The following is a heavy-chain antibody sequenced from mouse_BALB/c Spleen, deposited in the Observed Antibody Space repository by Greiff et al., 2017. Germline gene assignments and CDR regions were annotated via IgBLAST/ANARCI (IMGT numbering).Heavy chain of an antibody. CDR1: GYAFSSYW. J-gene: IGHJ4*01. D-gene: IGHD1-1*01. CDR3: ASEGSISYYYAMDY. CDR2: IYPGDGDT. V-gene: IGHV1-80*01. Sequence: QVQLQQSGAELVRPGSSVKISCKASGYAFSSYWMNWVKQRPGQGLEWIGQIYPGDGDTNYNGKFKGKATLTADKSSSTAYMQLSSLTSEDSAVYFCASEGSISYYYAMDYWGQGTSVTVSS.